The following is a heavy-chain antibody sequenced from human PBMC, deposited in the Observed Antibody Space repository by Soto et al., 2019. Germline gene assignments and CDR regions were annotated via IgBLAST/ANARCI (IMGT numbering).Heavy chain of an antibody. CDR2: ISYDGNNK. V-gene: IGHV3-30*18. Sequence: QVQLVESGGGVVQPGRSLTVSCTASGFSLETCGMHWVRQAPGKGLEWVAVISYDGNNKYYGDSVKGRFTIFRDNSKNTLFLQMNSLRAEDTAVYFCAKDIEEVVYYYGMDVWGHGTTVTVSS. D-gene: IGHD1-26*01. J-gene: IGHJ6*02. CDR1: GFSLETCG. CDR3: AKDIEEVVYYYGMDV.